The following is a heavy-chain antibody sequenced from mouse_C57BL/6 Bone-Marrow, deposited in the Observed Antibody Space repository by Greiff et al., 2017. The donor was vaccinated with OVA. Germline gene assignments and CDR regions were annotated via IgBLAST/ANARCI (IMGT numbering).Heavy chain of an antibody. Sequence: QVQLQQPGAELVRPGSSVKLSCKASGYTFTSYWMDWVKQRPGQGLEWIGNIYPSDSETHYNQKFKDKATLTVDKSSSTAYMQLSSLTSEDSAVYYCARPYYYGSSYYGMDYWGQGTSVTVSS. CDR1: GYTFTSYW. D-gene: IGHD1-1*01. CDR2: IYPSDSET. CDR3: ARPYYYGSSYYGMDY. V-gene: IGHV1-61*01. J-gene: IGHJ4*01.